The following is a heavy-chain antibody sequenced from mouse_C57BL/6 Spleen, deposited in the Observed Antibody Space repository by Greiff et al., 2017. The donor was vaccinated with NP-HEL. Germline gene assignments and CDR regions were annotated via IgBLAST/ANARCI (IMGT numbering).Heavy chain of an antibody. J-gene: IGHJ2*01. V-gene: IGHV1-72*01. CDR3: ARWNYYGSSGSYYFDY. CDR2: IDPNSGGT. CDR1: GYTFTSYW. D-gene: IGHD1-1*01. Sequence: QVQLQQPGAELVKPGASVKLSCKASGYTFTSYWMHWVKQRPGRGLEWIGRIDPNSGGTKYNEKLKSKATLTVDKPSSTAYMQLSILTSEDSAVYYCARWNYYGSSGSYYFDYWGQGTTLTVSS.